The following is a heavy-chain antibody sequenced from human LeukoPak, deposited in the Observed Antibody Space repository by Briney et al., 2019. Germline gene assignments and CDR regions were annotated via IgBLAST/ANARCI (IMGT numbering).Heavy chain of an antibody. Sequence: GGSLRLSCAASGFTFSTYGMHWVRQAPGKGLEWVAVIWNDGSNKYYADSVKGRFTISRDNSRNTLYLQMNSLRAEDTAVYYCAKDRHSSDILTGYYDYWGQGTLVTVSS. CDR2: IWNDGSNK. CDR3: AKDRHSSDILTGYYDY. D-gene: IGHD3-9*01. V-gene: IGHV3-33*06. CDR1: GFTFSTYG. J-gene: IGHJ4*02.